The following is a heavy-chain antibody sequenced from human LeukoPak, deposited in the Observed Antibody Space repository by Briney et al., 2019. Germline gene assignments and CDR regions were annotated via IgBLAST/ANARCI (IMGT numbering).Heavy chain of an antibody. D-gene: IGHD3/OR15-3a*01. CDR3: AIYPLGISGLPTNDAFDI. Sequence: GGSLRLSCAASGFTFSSYAMSWVRQAPGKGLEWVSAISGSGGSTYYADSVKGRFTISRDNSKNTLYLQMNSLRAEDTAVYYCAIYPLGISGLPTNDAFDIWGQGTMVTVSS. CDR1: GFTFSSYA. CDR2: ISGSGGST. V-gene: IGHV3-23*01. J-gene: IGHJ3*02.